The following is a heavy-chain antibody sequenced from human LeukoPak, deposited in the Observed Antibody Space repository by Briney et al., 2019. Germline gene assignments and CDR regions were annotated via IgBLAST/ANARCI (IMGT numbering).Heavy chain of an antibody. V-gene: IGHV1-69*01. D-gene: IGHD2-2*01. Sequence: SVKVSCKASGGTFSSYAISWVRQAPGQGREWMGGIIPIFGTANYAQKFQGRVTLTPDESTSTAYMVLSSLRSQDTAVYYCAKERDIVVVPAAGNWFDPWGQGTLVTVSS. CDR1: GGTFSSYA. CDR2: IIPIFGTA. CDR3: AKERDIVVVPAAGNWFDP. J-gene: IGHJ5*02.